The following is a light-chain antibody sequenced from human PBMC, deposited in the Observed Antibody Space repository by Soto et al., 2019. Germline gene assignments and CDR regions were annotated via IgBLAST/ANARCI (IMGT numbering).Light chain of an antibody. CDR3: SSYGGSNTVV. J-gene: IGLJ2*01. CDR2: EVS. CDR1: SSDVGGYNY. Sequence: QSVLTQPPSASGSPGQSVTISCSGSSSDVGGYNYVSWYQQHPGKAPKLMIYEVSKRPSGVPDRLSGSKSGNTASLTVSGLQAEEEADYYCSSYGGSNTVVFGGGTQLTVL. V-gene: IGLV2-8*01.